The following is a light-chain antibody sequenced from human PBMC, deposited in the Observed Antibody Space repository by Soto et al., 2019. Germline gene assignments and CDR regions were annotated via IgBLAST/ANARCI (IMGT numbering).Light chain of an antibody. J-gene: IGKJ2*01. V-gene: IGKV1-5*01. CDR1: QIISSW. CDR3: QQYNSYPYT. Sequence: DIQMTQSPSTLSASVGDRVTITCRASQIISSWLAWYQQKPGKAPKLLIYDASSLESGVPSRFSGSGSGTEFTITISSLQPDDFATYYCQQYNSYPYTFGQGTKLEIK. CDR2: DAS.